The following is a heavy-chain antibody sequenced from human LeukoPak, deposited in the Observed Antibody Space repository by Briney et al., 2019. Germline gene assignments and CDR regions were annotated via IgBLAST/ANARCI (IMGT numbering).Heavy chain of an antibody. V-gene: IGHV3-66*01. CDR2: IYSGGRT. CDR1: GFTVSSNY. J-gene: IGHJ5*02. Sequence: PGGSLRLSCAASGFTVSSNYMSWVRQAPGKRLEWVSVIYSGGRTYYADSVKGRFTISRDNSKNTLYLQMNSLRAEDTAVYYWARDTVEVTRGVVNNWFDPWGQGTLVTVSS. D-gene: IGHD3-10*01. CDR3: ARDTVEVTRGVVNNWFDP.